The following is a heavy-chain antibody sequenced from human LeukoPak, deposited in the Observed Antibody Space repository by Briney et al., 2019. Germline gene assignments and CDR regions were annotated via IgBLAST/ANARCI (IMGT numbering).Heavy chain of an antibody. CDR1: GFTFRNYV. J-gene: IGHJ4*02. CDR3: AREGYYGSGSPPSLYFDY. Sequence: GGSLGLSCAASGFTFRNYVIHWVRQAPGKGLEWVAVTSSDLNVKLYADSVKGRFTISRDKSRSTLYLQMNSLRPEDTAIYYCAREGYYGSGSPPSLYFDYWGQGTLVTVSS. V-gene: IGHV3-30-3*01. D-gene: IGHD3-10*01. CDR2: TSSDLNVK.